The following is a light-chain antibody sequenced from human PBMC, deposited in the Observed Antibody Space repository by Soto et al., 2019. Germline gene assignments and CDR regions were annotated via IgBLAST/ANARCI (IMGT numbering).Light chain of an antibody. Sequence: QSALTQPPSASGSPGQSVTISCTGTSSDVGGYNYVSWYQQHPGKAPKLMIYEVSNRPSGVSHRFSGSKSANTASLTISGLQAEDEADYYCSSYSSSSTLVVFGGGTKLTVL. J-gene: IGLJ2*01. CDR1: SSDVGGYNY. CDR2: EVS. V-gene: IGLV2-14*01. CDR3: SSYSSSSTLVV.